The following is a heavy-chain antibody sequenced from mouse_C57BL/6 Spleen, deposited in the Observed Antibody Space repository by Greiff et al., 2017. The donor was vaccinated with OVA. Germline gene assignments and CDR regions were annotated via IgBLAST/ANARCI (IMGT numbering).Heavy chain of an antibody. CDR2: IYPGNSDT. D-gene: IGHD1-1*01. V-gene: IGHV1-5*01. Sequence: EVQLQQSGTVLARPGASVKMSCKTSGYTFTSYWMHWVKQRPGQGLEWIGAIYPGNSDTSYNQKFKGKAKLTAVTSASTAYMELSSLTNEDSAVYYCTRSHYGSSYYAMDYWGQGTSVTVSS. J-gene: IGHJ4*01. CDR3: TRSHYGSSYYAMDY. CDR1: GYTFTSYW.